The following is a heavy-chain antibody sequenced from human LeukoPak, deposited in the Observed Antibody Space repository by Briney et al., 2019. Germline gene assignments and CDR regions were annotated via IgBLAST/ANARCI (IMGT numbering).Heavy chain of an antibody. CDR3: ARAYSSSWYSFDY. V-gene: IGHV3-53*01. Sequence: PGGSLRLSCAASGFTVSSNYVSWVRQAPGKGLEWVSVIYSGGSTYYADSVKGRFTISRDNSMHTLYLQMNSLRAEDTAVYYCARAYSSSWYSFDYWGQGTLVTVSS. CDR2: IYSGGST. J-gene: IGHJ4*02. CDR1: GFTVSSNY. D-gene: IGHD6-13*01.